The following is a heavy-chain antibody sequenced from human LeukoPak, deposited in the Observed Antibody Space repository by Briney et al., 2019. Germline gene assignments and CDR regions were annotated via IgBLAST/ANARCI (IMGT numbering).Heavy chain of an antibody. D-gene: IGHD6-13*01. CDR2: ISAYNGNT. CDR3: ARDPNRYAAAHVFEY. CDR1: GYSFTSYA. J-gene: IGHJ4*02. Sequence: ASVKVSCKSSGYSFTSYAISWVRQAPGQGLEWMGWISAYNGNTNYAQKFQGRVTMTTDTSTSTAYMELRSLRSDDTAMYYCARDPNRYAAAHVFEYGGQRSLVTVSS. V-gene: IGHV1-18*01.